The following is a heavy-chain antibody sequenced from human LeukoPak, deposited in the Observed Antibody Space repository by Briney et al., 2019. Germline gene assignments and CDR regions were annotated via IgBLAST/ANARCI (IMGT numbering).Heavy chain of an antibody. CDR2: ISSSSSYI. J-gene: IGHJ4*02. CDR3: TRGSDTIFGVARDGIDS. V-gene: IGHV3-21*03. CDR1: GFTFSSYS. D-gene: IGHD3-3*01. Sequence: GGSLRLSCAASGFTFSSYSMNWVRQAPGKGLEWVSSISSSSSYIYYADSVKGRFTISRDNAKNSLYLQMNTLKTEDTAVYYCTRGSDTIFGVARDGIDSWGQGTLVTVSS.